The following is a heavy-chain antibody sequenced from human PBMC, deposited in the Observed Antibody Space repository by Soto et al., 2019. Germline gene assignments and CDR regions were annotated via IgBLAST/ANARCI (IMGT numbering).Heavy chain of an antibody. CDR1: GFSFNRYW. CDR2: INEDGTDK. D-gene: IGHD3-10*01. J-gene: IGHJ4*02. Sequence: GGSLRLSCAASGFSFNRYWMTWVRQAPGKGPEWVANINEDGTDKYYVDSLRGRFIISRDNAKNSLYLQLNSLRAEDSAVYYCARDAPSAYYDYWGQGTLVTVSS. V-gene: IGHV3-7*03. CDR3: ARDAPSAYYDY.